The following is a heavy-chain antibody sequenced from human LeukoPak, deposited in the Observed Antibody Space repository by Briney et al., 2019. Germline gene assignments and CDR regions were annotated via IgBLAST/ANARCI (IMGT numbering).Heavy chain of an antibody. CDR1: GGSVSSGSYY. CDR3: ARINCGGDCYIDY. V-gene: IGHV4-61*01. Sequence: SETLSLTCTVSGGSVSSGSYYWSWIRQPPGKGLEWIGYIYYSGSTNYNPSLKSRVTISVDTSKNQFSLKLSSVTAGDTAVYYCARINCGGDCYIDYWGQGTLVTVSS. J-gene: IGHJ4*02. D-gene: IGHD2-21*02. CDR2: IYYSGST.